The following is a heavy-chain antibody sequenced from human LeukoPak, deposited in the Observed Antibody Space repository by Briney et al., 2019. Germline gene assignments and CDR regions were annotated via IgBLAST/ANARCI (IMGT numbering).Heavy chain of an antibody. D-gene: IGHD3-10*01. CDR3: ARRFGELLSFDY. Sequence: SETLSLTCTVSGGSISSSTYYWGWIRQPPGKGLEWLGSIYYSGSTYYNPSLKSRVTISVDTSKNQFSLKLSSVTAADTAVYFCARRFGELLSFDYWGQGTLVTVSS. CDR2: IYYSGST. V-gene: IGHV4-39*07. J-gene: IGHJ4*02. CDR1: GGSISSSTYY.